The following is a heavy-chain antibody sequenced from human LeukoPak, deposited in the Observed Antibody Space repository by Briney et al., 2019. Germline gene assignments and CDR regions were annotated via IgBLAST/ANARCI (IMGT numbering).Heavy chain of an antibody. J-gene: IGHJ4*02. V-gene: IGHV1-2*06. CDR3: ARGRGLYCSSTSCYSPGDY. CDR1: GYTFTGYY. D-gene: IGHD2-2*01. Sequence: GASVKVSCKASGYTFTGYYMHWVRQAPGQGLEWMGRINPNSGGTNYAQKFQGRVTMTRDTSISTAYMELSRLRSDDTAVYYCARGRGLYCSSTSCYSPGDYWGQGTLVTVSS. CDR2: INPNSGGT.